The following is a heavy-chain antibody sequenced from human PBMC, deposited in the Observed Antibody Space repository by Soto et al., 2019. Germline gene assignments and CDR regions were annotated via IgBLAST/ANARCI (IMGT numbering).Heavy chain of an antibody. CDR3: ARGRADSSSWYGYSYYGMDV. D-gene: IGHD6-13*01. V-gene: IGHV1-2*04. CDR2: INPNSGGT. CDR1: GYTFTGYY. J-gene: IGHJ6*01. Sequence: ASVKVSCKASGYTFTGYYMHWVRQAPGQGLEWMGWINPNSGGTNYAQKFQGWVTMTRDTSISTAYMELSRLRSDDTAVYYCARGRADSSSWYGYSYYGMDVWGQGTTVTGS.